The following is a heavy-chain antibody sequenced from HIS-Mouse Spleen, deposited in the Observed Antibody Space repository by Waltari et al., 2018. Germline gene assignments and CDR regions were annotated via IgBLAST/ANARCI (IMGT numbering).Heavy chain of an antibody. V-gene: IGHV1-2*02. J-gene: IGHJ6*02. CDR3: ARDSIAVMDV. D-gene: IGHD6-19*01. CDR1: GYTFTGYY. CDR2: VNPNSGGT. Sequence: QVQLVQSGAEVKKPGASVKVSCKASGYTFTGYYMHWVRQAPGQGLEWMGWVNPNSGGTTNAQQVQGRVPMTRETSISTAYMELSRLRSDDTAVYYCARDSIAVMDVWGQGTTVTVSS.